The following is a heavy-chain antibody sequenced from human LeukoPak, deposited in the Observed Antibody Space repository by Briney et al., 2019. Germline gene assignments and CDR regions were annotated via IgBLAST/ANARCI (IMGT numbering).Heavy chain of an antibody. V-gene: IGHV3-21*01. D-gene: IGHD6-19*01. CDR2: ISSSSSYI. CDR1: GFTFSSYS. CDR3: ARDIRIAVAGSASYGMDV. J-gene: IGHJ6*02. Sequence: GGSLRLSCAASGFTFSSYSMNWVRQAPGKGLEWVSSISSSSSYIYYADSVKGRFTISRDNAKNSLYLQMNSLRAEDTAVYYCARDIRIAVAGSASYGMDVWGQGTTVTVSS.